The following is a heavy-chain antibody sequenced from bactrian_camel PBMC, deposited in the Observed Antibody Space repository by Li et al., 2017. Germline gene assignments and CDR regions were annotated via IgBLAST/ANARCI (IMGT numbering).Heavy chain of an antibody. Sequence: VQLVESGGGSVQAGGSLRLSCEASFRTYCMGWFRQAPGKEREGVAAIGSDGAITYDESVKGRFSISQDNAGSTLYLQMNSLKPEDTATYYCAAERRRLGSLCSSQLSFTGTDANYWGQGTQVTVS. D-gene: IGHD6*01. V-gene: IGHV3S31*01. J-gene: IGHJ4*01. CDR1: FRTYC. CDR2: IGSDGAIT. CDR3: AAERRRLGSLCSSQLSFTGTDANY.